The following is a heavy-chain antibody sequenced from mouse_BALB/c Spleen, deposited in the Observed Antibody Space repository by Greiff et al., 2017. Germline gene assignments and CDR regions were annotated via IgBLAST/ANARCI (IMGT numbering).Heavy chain of an antibody. D-gene: IGHD2-4*01. Sequence: VHVKQSGAELVRPGALVKLSCKASGFNIKDYYMHWVKQRPEQGLEWIGWIDPENGNTIYDPKFQGKASITADTSSNTAYLQLSSLTSEDTAVYYCARRGAIYYDYFDYWGQGTTLTVSS. J-gene: IGHJ2*01. CDR2: IDPENGNT. CDR1: GFNIKDYY. V-gene: IGHV14-1*02. CDR3: ARRGAIYYDYFDY.